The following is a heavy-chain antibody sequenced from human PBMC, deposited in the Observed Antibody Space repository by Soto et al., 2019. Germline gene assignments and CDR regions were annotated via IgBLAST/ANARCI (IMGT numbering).Heavy chain of an antibody. CDR1: GGSISSYY. CDR2: IYYSGST. J-gene: IGHJ6*03. D-gene: IGHD3-10*01. CDR3: ARDRGTMVRGARGYYYMDV. V-gene: IGHV4-59*01. Sequence: SETLSLTCTVSGGSISSYYWSWIRQPPGKGLEWIGYIYYSGSTNYNPSLKSRVTISVDTSKNQFSLKLSSVTAADTAVYYCARDRGTMVRGARGYYYMDVSGKGTTVTVSS.